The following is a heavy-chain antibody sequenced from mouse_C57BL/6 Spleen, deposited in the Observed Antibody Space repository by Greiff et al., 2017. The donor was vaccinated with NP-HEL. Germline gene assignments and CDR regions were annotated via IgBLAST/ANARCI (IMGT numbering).Heavy chain of an antibody. V-gene: IGHV3-6*01. J-gene: IGHJ2*01. CDR3: ARGGLPYNFDY. D-gene: IGHD2-1*01. CDR1: GYSITSGYY. Sequence: EVQLQESGPGLVKPSQSLSLTCSVTGYSITSGYYWNWIRQFPGNKLEWMGYISYDGSNNYNPSLKNRISITRDTSKNQFFLKLNSVTTEDTATYYCARGGLPYNFDYWGQGTTLTVSS. CDR2: ISYDGSN.